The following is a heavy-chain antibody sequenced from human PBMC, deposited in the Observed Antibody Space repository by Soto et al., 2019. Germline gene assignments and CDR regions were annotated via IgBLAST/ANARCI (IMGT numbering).Heavy chain of an antibody. CDR1: GGSISGFF. CDR3: ARGGSTHYYYGMDV. V-gene: IGHV4-4*07. Sequence: SETLSLTCTVSGGSISGFFWTWVRQPPGMPLEGLGHVAASGSTAYNPSLRSRLSLSLDVSKNRFSLELTSVTAADTATYFCARGGSTHYYYGMDVWGQGTTVTVSS. J-gene: IGHJ6*02. CDR2: VAASGST.